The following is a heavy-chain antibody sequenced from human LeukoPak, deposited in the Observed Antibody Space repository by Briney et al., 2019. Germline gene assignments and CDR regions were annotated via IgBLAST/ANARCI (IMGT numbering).Heavy chain of an antibody. CDR3: ARDRVVEMAYNWFDP. CDR1: GYTFTSYY. J-gene: IGHJ5*02. V-gene: IGHV1-46*01. D-gene: IGHD5-24*01. CDR2: INPSGGST. Sequence: ASVKVSCKASGYTFTSYYMHWVRQAPGQGLEWMGIINPSGGSTSYAQKFQGRVTMTRDTSTSTVYMELSSLRSEDTAVYYCARDRVVEMAYNWFDPWGQGTLVTVSS.